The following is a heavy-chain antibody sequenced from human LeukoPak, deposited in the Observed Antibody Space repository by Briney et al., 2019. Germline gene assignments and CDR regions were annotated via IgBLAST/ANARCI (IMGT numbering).Heavy chain of an antibody. Sequence: GRSLRLSCAASGFTFDDYAMHWVRQAPGKGLEWASGISWNSGSIGYADSVKGRFTISRDNAKNSLYLQMNSLRAEDTALYYCAKDNHYDSSGYIDYCGQGTLVTVSS. CDR2: ISWNSGSI. CDR3: AKDNHYDSSGYIDY. J-gene: IGHJ4*02. D-gene: IGHD3-22*01. CDR1: GFTFDDYA. V-gene: IGHV3-9*01.